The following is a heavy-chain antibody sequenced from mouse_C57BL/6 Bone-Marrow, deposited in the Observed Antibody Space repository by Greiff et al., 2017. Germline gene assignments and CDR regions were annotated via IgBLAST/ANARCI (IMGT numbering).Heavy chain of an antibody. CDR3: ASYCGSSYYYAMDY. CDR1: GFNIKNTY. J-gene: IGHJ4*01. CDR2: IDPANGKT. V-gene: IGHV14-3*01. Sequence: EVQLQQSVAELVRPGASVKLSCTASGFNIKNTYMHWVKQRPEQGLEWIGRIDPANGKTKYGPKFQGKATITADTSSNTASLRLSSQPSEDTAIYYCASYCGSSYYYAMDYGGQGTSVTVSS. D-gene: IGHD1-1*01.